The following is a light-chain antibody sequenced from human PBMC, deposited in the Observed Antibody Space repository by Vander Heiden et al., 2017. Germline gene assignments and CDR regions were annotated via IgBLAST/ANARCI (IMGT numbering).Light chain of an antibody. CDR1: SLRRYY. Sequence: SSELTQDPAVAVALGQTVRITCQGDSLRRYYASWYQQKPGQAPIVVIYGKNNRPSGIPDRFSGSSSGNTASLTITGAQAEDEADYYCNCRDTSATRVMFGGGTKLTVL. V-gene: IGLV3-19*01. CDR2: GKN. J-gene: IGLJ3*02. CDR3: NCRDTSATRVM.